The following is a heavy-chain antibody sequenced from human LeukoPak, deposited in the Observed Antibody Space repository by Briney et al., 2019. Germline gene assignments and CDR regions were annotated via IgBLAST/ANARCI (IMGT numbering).Heavy chain of an antibody. D-gene: IGHD3-22*01. CDR1: GGSISSSDYY. CDR2: TYYSGSS. Sequence: SETLSLTCTVSGGSISSSDYYWAWLRQPPGKGLEWIGRTYYSGSSYYNPSLKIRVTISIDTSKNQFSLNLRSVTAADTAVYYCARLNDIALDYWGQGTLVTVSS. V-gene: IGHV4-39*01. J-gene: IGHJ4*02. CDR3: ARLNDIALDY.